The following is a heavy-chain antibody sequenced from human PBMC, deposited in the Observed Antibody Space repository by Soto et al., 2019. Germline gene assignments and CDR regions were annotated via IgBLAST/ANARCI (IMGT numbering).Heavy chain of an antibody. CDR3: ARDSSTYYDFWSGLYYYYGMDV. CDR1: GGSISSYY. CDR2: IYYSGST. V-gene: IGHV4-59*01. Sequence: SETLSLTCTVSGGSISSYYCSWIRQPPGKGLEWIGYIYYSGSTNYNPSLKSRVTISVDTSKNQFSLKLSSVTAADTAVYYCARDSSTYYDFWSGLYYYYGMDVWGQGTTVTVSS. D-gene: IGHD3-3*01. J-gene: IGHJ6*02.